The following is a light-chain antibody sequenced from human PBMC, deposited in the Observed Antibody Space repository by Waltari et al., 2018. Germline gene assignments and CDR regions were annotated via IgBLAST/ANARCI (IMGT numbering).Light chain of an antibody. CDR2: EVT. V-gene: IGLV2-23*02. J-gene: IGLJ1*01. Sequence: QSGLTQPASVSGSPGQSITVSCTGTSSDVGNYNLVSWYQQYPGKAPKLMVYEVTKRTSGVSDRFSDSKSGNTASLTISGLQSEDEADYYCCSYAGLGIYVFGTGTKVTVL. CDR1: SSDVGNYNL. CDR3: CSYAGLGIYV.